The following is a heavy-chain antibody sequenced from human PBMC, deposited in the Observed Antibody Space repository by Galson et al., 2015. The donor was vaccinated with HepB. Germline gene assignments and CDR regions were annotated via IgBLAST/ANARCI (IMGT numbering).Heavy chain of an antibody. J-gene: IGHJ6*03. CDR3: ARDLGYYDILTGYYEEGHYYMDV. CDR2: ISSSSSYI. Sequence: SLRLSCAASGFTFSSYSMNWVRQAPGKGLEWVSSISSSSSYIYYADSVKGRFTISRDNAKNSLYLQMNSLRAEDTAVYYCARDLGYYDILTGYYEEGHYYMDVWGKGTTVTVSS. CDR1: GFTFSSYS. D-gene: IGHD3-9*01. V-gene: IGHV3-21*01.